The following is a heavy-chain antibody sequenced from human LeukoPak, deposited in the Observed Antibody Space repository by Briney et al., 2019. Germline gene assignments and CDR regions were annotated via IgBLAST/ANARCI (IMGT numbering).Heavy chain of an antibody. CDR1: GFTFSSYA. V-gene: IGHV3-23*01. CDR3: AREGTGDQHYYFDY. D-gene: IGHD7-27*01. J-gene: IGHJ4*02. CDR2: ISGSGGST. Sequence: PGGSLRLSCAASGFTFSSYAMSWVRQAPGKGLEWVSAISGSGGSTYYADSVKGRFTISRDNAKNSLYLQINSLRAEDTAVYYCAREGTGDQHYYFDYWGQGTLVTVSS.